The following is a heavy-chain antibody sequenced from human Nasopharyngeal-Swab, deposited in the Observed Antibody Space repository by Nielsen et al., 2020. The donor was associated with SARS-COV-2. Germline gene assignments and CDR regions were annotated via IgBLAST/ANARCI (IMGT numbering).Heavy chain of an antibody. D-gene: IGHD2-2*01. CDR1: GGSISSGGYY. J-gene: IGHJ4*02. CDR3: ARGGLQEDIVVVPAAMPFDY. V-gene: IGHV4-31*03. CDR2: IYYSGST. Sequence: SETLSLTCTVSGGSISSGGYYWSWIRQHPGKGLEWIGYIYYSGSTYYNPSLKSRVTISVDTSKNQFSPKLSSVTAADTAVYYCARGGLQEDIVVVPAAMPFDYWGQGTLVTVSS.